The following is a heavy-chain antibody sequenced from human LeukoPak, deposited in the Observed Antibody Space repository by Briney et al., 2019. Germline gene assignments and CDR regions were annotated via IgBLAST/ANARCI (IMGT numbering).Heavy chain of an antibody. V-gene: IGHV4-39*07. D-gene: IGHD6-13*01. CDR2: IYYSGST. CDR3: ARVTGYRIEDYFDY. J-gene: IGHJ4*02. Sequence: SETLSLTCTVSGGSISNSNYYWGWIRQTPGKGLEWIASIYYSGSTYYHPSLKSRVTISVETSKNEFSLKLRSVTAADTAVYYCARVTGYRIEDYFDYWGQGTLVTVSS. CDR1: GGSISNSNYY.